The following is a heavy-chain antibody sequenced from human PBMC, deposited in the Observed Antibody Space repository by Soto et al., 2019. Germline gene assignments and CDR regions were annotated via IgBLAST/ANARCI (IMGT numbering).Heavy chain of an antibody. J-gene: IGHJ2*01. CDR1: GFTVSNNY. CDR2: IYRDGST. D-gene: IGHD7-27*01. Sequence: EVQLVESGGGLVQPGGSLRLSCAASGFTVSNNYVSWVRQAPGKGLEWVSVIYRDGSTYCADSVKGRFTISRDNSKNTLFLQMNSLRAEDTAVYYCARNWGNWYFYVWGRGTLVTVSS. V-gene: IGHV3-66*01. CDR3: ARNWGNWYFYV.